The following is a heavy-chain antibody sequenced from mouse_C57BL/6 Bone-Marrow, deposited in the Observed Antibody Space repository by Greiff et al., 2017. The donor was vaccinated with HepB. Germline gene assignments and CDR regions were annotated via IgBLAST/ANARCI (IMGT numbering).Heavy chain of an antibody. Sequence: QVQLQQSGAELMKPGASVKLSCKATGYTFTGYWIEWVKQRPGHGLEWIGEILPGSGSTNYNEKFKGKATFTADTSSNTAYMQLSSLTTEDSAIYYCARGGYDYDGGHYAMDYWGQGTSVTVSS. CDR3: ARGGYDYDGGHYAMDY. V-gene: IGHV1-9*01. J-gene: IGHJ4*01. D-gene: IGHD2-4*01. CDR1: GYTFTGYW. CDR2: ILPGSGST.